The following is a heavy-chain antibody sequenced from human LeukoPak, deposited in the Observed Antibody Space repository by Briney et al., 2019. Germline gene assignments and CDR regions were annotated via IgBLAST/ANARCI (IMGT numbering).Heavy chain of an antibody. J-gene: IGHJ5*02. CDR3: ATATDYGDSSGYSFDP. CDR1: GSALTDLA. D-gene: IGHD3-22*01. V-gene: IGHV1-24*01. Sequence: ASVKVSRKVPGSALTDLAIPRVRQAPGQGLQWMGGYDLEDEKVVYAQTFQGRLTMTEDTSTDTAYMELAGLTSEDTAVYYCATATDYGDSSGYSFDPWGQGTLVTVPS. CDR2: YDLEDEKV.